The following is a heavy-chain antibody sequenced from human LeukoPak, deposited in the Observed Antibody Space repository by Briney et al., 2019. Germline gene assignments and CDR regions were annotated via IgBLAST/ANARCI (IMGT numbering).Heavy chain of an antibody. Sequence: SETLSLTCTVSGGSVSSGSYYWSWIRQPPGKGLEWIGYIYYSGSTNYNPSLKSRVTISVDTSKNQFSLKLSSVTAADTAVYYCARRGFLDYWGQGTLVTVSS. V-gene: IGHV4-61*01. CDR3: ARRGFLDY. CDR2: IYYSGST. CDR1: GGSVSSGSYY. J-gene: IGHJ4*02. D-gene: IGHD3-16*01.